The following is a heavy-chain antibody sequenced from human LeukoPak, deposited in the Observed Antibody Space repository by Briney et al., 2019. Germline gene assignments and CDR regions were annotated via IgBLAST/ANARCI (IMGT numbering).Heavy chain of an antibody. CDR3: ARQPAYSGYAWSY. V-gene: IGHV5-51*01. D-gene: IGHD5-12*01. CDR1: GYSFSTYW. CDR2: IYPADSDT. Sequence: GESLKISCKGSGYSFSTYWIGWVRQMPEKGLEWMGIIYPADSDTRYSPSFQGQVTISADKSISTAYLQWSSLKASDTAMYYCARQPAYSGYAWSYWGQGTLVTVSS. J-gene: IGHJ4*02.